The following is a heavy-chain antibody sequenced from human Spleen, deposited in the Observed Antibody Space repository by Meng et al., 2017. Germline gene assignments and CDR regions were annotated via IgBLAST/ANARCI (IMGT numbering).Heavy chain of an antibody. J-gene: IGHJ4*02. CDR3: ATRGNPYLNC. Sequence: QGQLVQSGAEVKKPGASVKVSCDASGYTLSSDGFSWVRQAPGQGLEWLGWINVYNGKTDYALKFQDRVTMTTDTFTNTAYMELRSLRSDDTAAYYCATRGNPYLNCWGQGTLVTVSS. V-gene: IGHV1-18*01. CDR2: INVYNGKT. CDR1: GYTLSSDG.